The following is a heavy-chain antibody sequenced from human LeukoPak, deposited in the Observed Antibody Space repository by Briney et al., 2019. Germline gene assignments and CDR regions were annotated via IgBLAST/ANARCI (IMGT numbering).Heavy chain of an antibody. D-gene: IGHD4-17*01. V-gene: IGHV1-3*01. CDR2: INADDGNT. CDR1: GYTFTTYA. Sequence: GASVKVSCKTSGYTFTTYAIHWVRQAPGQRLEWMGLINADDGNTRYSQRFQGRVTITRDTSANTAYMELSSLRFEDTAVYYCASDLAPPSVTRDYWGQGTLVTVSS. J-gene: IGHJ4*02. CDR3: ASDLAPPSVTRDY.